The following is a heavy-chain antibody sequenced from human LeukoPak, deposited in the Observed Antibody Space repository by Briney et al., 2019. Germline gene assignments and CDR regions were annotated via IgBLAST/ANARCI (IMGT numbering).Heavy chain of an antibody. V-gene: IGHV5-10-1*01. CDR2: IDPSDSYT. D-gene: IGHD3-9*01. CDR3: ARYYDILTGLVDHNWFDP. CDR1: GYSFTSYW. J-gene: IGHJ5*02. Sequence: GESLKISCKGSGYSFTSYWISWVRQMPGKGLEWMGRIDPSDSYTNYSPSFQGHVTISADKSISTAYLQWSSLKASDTAMYYCARYYDILTGLVDHNWFDPWGQGTQVTVSS.